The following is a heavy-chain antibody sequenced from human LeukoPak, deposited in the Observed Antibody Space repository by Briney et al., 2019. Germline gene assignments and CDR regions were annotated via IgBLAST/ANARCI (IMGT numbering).Heavy chain of an antibody. J-gene: IGHJ4*02. V-gene: IGHV4-39*01. Sequence: SETLSLTCTVSGGSISSSSYYWGWIRQPPGKGLEWIGSIYYSGSTYYNPSLKSRVTISVDTSKNQFSLKLSSVTAADTAVYYYARHRRPRSGWGGGYYFDYWGQGTLVTVSS. D-gene: IGHD6-19*01. CDR2: IYYSGST. CDR1: GGSISSSSYY. CDR3: ARHRRPRSGWGGGYYFDY.